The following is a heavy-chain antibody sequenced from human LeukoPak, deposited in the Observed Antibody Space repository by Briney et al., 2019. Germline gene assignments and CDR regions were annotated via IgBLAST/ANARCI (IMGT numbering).Heavy chain of an antibody. CDR3: ARSAPIVVVPAAMRDYYYYYYMDV. CDR2: ISAYNGNT. D-gene: IGHD2-2*01. CDR1: GYTFTSYG. J-gene: IGHJ6*03. Sequence: ASVKVSCKASGYTFTSYGISWVRQAPGQGLEWMGWISAYNGNTNYAQKLQGRVTMTTDTSTSTAYMELRSLRSDDTAVYYCARSAPIVVVPAAMRDYYYYYYMDVWGKGTTVTISS. V-gene: IGHV1-18*01.